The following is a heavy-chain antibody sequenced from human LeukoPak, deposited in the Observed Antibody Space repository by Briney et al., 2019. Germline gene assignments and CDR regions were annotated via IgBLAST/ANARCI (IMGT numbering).Heavy chain of an antibody. V-gene: IGHV4-4*07. CDR3: ARLSSSWDTAMFLGDY. Sequence: PSETLSLTCTVSGGSISSYYWSWIRQPAGKGLEWIGRIYTSGSTNYNPSLKSRVTMSVDTSKNQFSLKLSSVTAADTAVYYCARLSSSWDTAMFLGDYWGQGTLVTVSS. CDR2: IYTSGST. J-gene: IGHJ4*02. CDR1: GGSISSYY. D-gene: IGHD5-18*01.